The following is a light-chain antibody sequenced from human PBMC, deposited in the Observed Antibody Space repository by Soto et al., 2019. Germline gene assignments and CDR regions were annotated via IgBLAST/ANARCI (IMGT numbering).Light chain of an antibody. CDR1: SSDVGDFNY. CDR3: SSYSSSTTHVV. CDR2: DVT. J-gene: IGLJ2*01. Sequence: QSALTQPASVSGSPGRSVTISCTGTSSDVGDFNYVSWYQHLPGRAPKLIIYDVTNRPSWISYRFSASKSGRTASLTISGLQAEDEAYYYCSSYSSSTTHVVFGGGTKLTVL. V-gene: IGLV2-14*03.